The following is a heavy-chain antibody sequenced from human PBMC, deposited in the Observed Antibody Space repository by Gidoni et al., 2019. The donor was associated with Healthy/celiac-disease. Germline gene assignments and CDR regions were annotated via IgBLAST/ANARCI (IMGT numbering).Heavy chain of an antibody. D-gene: IGHD4-17*01. CDR3: ARDQDYGDSACDY. V-gene: IGHV3-33*01. Sequence: QVQLVESGGGVVQPGRSLRLSCAASGFTFSSYGMHWVRQAPGKGLEWVAVIWYDGSNKYYADSVKGRFTISRDNSKNTLYLQMNSLRAEDTAVYYCARDQDYGDSACDYWGQGTLVTVSS. J-gene: IGHJ4*02. CDR1: GFTFSSYG. CDR2: IWYDGSNK.